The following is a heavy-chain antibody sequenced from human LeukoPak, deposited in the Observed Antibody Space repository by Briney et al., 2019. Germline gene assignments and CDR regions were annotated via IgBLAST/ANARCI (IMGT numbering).Heavy chain of an antibody. CDR3: AKDLHYDFWSGYSCFDY. CDR2: ISGSGGST. CDR1: GFTFSSYA. V-gene: IGHV3-23*01. J-gene: IGHJ4*02. Sequence: PGGSLRLSCAASGFTFSSYAMSWVRQAPGKGLEWVSAISGSGGSTYYADSVKGRFTISRDNSKNTLYLQMNSLRAEDTAVYYCAKDLHYDFWSGYSCFDYWGQGTLVTVSS. D-gene: IGHD3-3*01.